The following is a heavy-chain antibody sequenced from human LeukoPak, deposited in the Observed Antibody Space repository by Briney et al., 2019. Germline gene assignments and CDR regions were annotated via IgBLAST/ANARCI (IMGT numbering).Heavy chain of an antibody. CDR3: ARFYGDYTAFDY. CDR2: INHSGST. Sequence: SETLSLTCTVSGYSINNGYYWGWIRQSPGKGLEWIGEINHSGSTNYNPSLKSRVTISVDTSKNQFSLKLSSVTAADTAVYYCARFYGDYTAFDYWGQGTLVTVSS. V-gene: IGHV4-38-2*02. D-gene: IGHD4-17*01. J-gene: IGHJ4*02. CDR1: GYSINNGYY.